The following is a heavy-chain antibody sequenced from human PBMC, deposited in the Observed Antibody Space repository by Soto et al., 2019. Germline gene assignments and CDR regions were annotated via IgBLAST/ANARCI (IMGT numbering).Heavy chain of an antibody. D-gene: IGHD3-16*01. CDR2: VHYTGST. V-gene: IGHV4-59*02. Sequence: HVQLQESGPGLVKPSETLSLTWTVSAGSVNSYFWSWIRQPPGKGLEWIGHVHYTGSTSYNPSLKSRVDISIDTSKNQFYLKLNSVTAADTALYYCARRLGGGFDYWGQGTLVTVSS. CDR3: ARRLGGGFDY. CDR1: AGSVNSYF. J-gene: IGHJ4*02.